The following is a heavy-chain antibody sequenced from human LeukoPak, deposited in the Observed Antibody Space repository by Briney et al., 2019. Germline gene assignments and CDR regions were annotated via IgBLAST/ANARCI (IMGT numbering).Heavy chain of an antibody. V-gene: IGHV3-7*03. D-gene: IGHD5-12*01. CDR3: ARLWGDATIYDL. CDR2: INRDGTTK. J-gene: IGHJ5*02. Sequence: GGSLRLSCAASGFTFSSYWMSWVRQAPGKGLEWVATINRDGTTKHYLDSVKGRFTVSRDNAKNSLYLQTSSLRVEDTAMYYCARLWGDATIYDLWGQGTLVTVSS. CDR1: GFTFSSYW.